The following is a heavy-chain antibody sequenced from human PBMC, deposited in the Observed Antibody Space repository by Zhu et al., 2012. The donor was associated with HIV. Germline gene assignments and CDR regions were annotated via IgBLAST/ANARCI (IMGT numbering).Heavy chain of an antibody. Sequence: EVQLLESGGGLVQPGGSLRLSCAASGFTFSSYAMSWVRQAPGKGLEWVSAISGSGGSTYYADSVKGRFTISRDNSKNTLYLQMNSLRAEDTAVYYCAKPGLVGATKGYYFDYWGQGTLVTVSS. V-gene: IGHV3-23*01. J-gene: IGHJ4*02. CDR2: ISGSGGST. D-gene: IGHD1-26*01. CDR1: GFTFSSYA. CDR3: AKPGLVGATKGYYFDY.